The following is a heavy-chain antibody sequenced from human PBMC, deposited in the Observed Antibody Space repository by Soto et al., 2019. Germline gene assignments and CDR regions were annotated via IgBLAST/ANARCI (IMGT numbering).Heavy chain of an antibody. V-gene: IGHV4-4*02. Sequence: PSETLSLTCAVSGGSISSSNWWSWVRQPPGKGLEWIGEIYHSGSTNYNPSLKSRVTISVDTSKNQFSLKLSSVTAADTAVYYCAIVGRGSYYRRDYYYGMDVWGQGTTVTVSS. J-gene: IGHJ6*02. CDR2: IYHSGST. CDR3: AIVGRGSYYRRDYYYGMDV. D-gene: IGHD1-26*01. CDR1: GGSISSSNW.